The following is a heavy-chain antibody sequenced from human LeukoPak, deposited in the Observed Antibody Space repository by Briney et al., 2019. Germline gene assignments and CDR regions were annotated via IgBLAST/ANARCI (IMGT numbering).Heavy chain of an antibody. CDR1: GGTFSSYA. J-gene: IGHJ4*02. V-gene: IGHV1-69*04. Sequence: SVKVSCKASGGTFSSYAISWVRQAPGQGLEWMGRIIPILGIANYAQKFQGRVTITADKSTSTAYMDLSSLRSEDTAVYYCATDLRSQFISVWGQGTLVTVSS. CDR3: ATDLRSQFISV. CDR2: IIPILGIA. D-gene: IGHD5-24*01.